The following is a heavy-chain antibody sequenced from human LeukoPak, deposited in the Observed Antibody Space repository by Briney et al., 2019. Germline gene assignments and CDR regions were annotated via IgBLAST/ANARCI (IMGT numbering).Heavy chain of an antibody. D-gene: IGHD6-6*01. CDR1: GFTVSSNY. J-gene: IGHJ4*02. Sequence: PGGSLRLSCAASGFTVSSNYMSWVRQAPGKGLEWVSVIYSGGSTYYADSVKGRFTVSRDNSKNTLYLQMNSLRAEDTAVYYCARVGSSSSLGFDYWGQGTLVTVSS. CDR3: ARVGSSSSLGFDY. V-gene: IGHV3-53*01. CDR2: IYSGGST.